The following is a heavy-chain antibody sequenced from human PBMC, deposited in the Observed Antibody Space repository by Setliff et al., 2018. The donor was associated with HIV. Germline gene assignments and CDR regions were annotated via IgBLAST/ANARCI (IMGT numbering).Heavy chain of an antibody. Sequence: GESLKISCEGSGYSFASYWIGWVRQMPGKGLEWMGIIYPGDSDTRYSPSFQGQVTISADKSISTAYLQWSSLKASDTAMYYCARLLPHHYGSGSYPLYYYYMDVWGKGTTVTVSS. CDR2: IYPGDSDT. V-gene: IGHV5-51*01. J-gene: IGHJ6*03. D-gene: IGHD3-10*01. CDR1: GYSFASYW. CDR3: ARLLPHHYGSGSYPLYYYYMDV.